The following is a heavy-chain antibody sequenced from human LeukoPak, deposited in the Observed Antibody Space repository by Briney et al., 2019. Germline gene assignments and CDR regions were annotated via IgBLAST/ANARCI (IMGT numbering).Heavy chain of an antibody. V-gene: IGHV3-11*04. CDR1: GFTFSDYY. Sequence: TGGSLRLSCAASGFTFSDYYMSWIRQAPGKGLEWVSYISSSGRTIYYADSVKGRLAISRDNAKNSLYLQMNSLRAEDTAVYYCARGGTIFVIRYYFDTWGQGTLVTVSS. J-gene: IGHJ4*02. CDR3: ARGGTIFVIRYYFDT. CDR2: ISSSGRTI. D-gene: IGHD3-3*01.